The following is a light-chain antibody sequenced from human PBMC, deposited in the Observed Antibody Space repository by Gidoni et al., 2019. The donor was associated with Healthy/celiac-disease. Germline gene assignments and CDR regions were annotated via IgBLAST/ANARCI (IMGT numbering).Light chain of an antibody. J-gene: IGKJ3*01. CDR2: GAS. CDR1: QSVSSSY. CDR3: QQYGSSPQT. Sequence: GPLSLSPGERATLSCRASQSVSSSYLAWYQQKPGQAPRLLIYGASSRATGIPDRFSGSGSGTDFTLTISRLEPEDFAVYYCQQYGSSPQTFGPGTKVDIK. V-gene: IGKV3-20*01.